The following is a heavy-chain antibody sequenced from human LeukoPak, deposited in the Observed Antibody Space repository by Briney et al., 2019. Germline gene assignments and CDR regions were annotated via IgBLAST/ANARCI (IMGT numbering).Heavy chain of an antibody. CDR2: ISSIDSAK. Sequence: GGSLRLSCAASGFSFSDYYMSWIRQAPGKGLEWVSYISSIDSAKFYADSVRGRFTISRDNSKNTLYLQMNSLRAEDTAVYYCAREAGGWYATYFDYWGQGTLVTVSS. D-gene: IGHD6-19*01. V-gene: IGHV3-11*04. CDR1: GFSFSDYY. J-gene: IGHJ4*02. CDR3: AREAGGWYATYFDY.